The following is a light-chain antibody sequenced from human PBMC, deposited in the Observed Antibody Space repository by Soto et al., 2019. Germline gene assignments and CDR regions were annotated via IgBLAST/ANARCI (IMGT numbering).Light chain of an antibody. CDR2: DTL. CDR1: QRIGDT. CDR3: QHVNTGPFT. V-gene: IGKV3-15*01. J-gene: IGKJ4*01. Sequence: EVVTSQSPATMSVSPGQGATLSCRASQRIGDTLAWYQRKPGQTPRLLVFDTLSRATGVPTRVNGSRSRAEFPPTIYRLQSEDFAVDYWQHVNTGPFTLAVRTAV.